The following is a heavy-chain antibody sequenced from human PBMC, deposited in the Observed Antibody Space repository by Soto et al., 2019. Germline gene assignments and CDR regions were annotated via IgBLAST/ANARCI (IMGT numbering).Heavy chain of an antibody. CDR2: INPNSGGT. CDR3: ARDPPPSSRWFFPTFDY. Sequence: ASVKVSCKASGYTFTGYYMHWVRQAPGQGLEWMGWINPNSGGTNCAQKFQGRVTVTRDTSISTAYMELSRLRSDDTAVYYCARDPPPSSRWFFPTFDYWGPGTLVTVSS. J-gene: IGHJ4*02. V-gene: IGHV1-2*02. CDR1: GYTFTGYY. D-gene: IGHD6-13*01.